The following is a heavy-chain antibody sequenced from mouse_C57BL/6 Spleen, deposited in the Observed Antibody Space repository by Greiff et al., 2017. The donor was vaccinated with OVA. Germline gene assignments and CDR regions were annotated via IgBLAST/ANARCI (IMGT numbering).Heavy chain of an antibody. CDR1: GYTFTSYW. Sequence: QVQLQQPGTELVKPGASVKLSCKASGYTFTSYWMHWVKQRPGQGLEWIGNINPSNGGTNYNEKFKSKATLTVDQSSSTAYMQLSSLTSEDSAVYYCARPAKTGTRAMDYWGQGTSVTVSS. CDR3: ARPAKTGTRAMDY. J-gene: IGHJ4*01. CDR2: INPSNGGT. V-gene: IGHV1-53*01. D-gene: IGHD4-1*01.